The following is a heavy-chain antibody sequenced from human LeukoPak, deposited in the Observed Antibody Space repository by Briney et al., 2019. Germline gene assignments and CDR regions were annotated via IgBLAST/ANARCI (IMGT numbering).Heavy chain of an antibody. CDR2: ISSDSTII. D-gene: IGHD3-9*01. CDR1: GFTFSSHS. J-gene: IGHJ5*02. V-gene: IGHV3-48*01. Sequence: GGSLRLSCAASGFTFSSHSMNWDRQAPGKGLEWISYISSDSTIIHYADSGKGRFTISRDDAKSSLYMQMNSLRAEDTAIYYCAKVPRQHDNWFDPWGQGTLVTVSS. CDR3: AKVPRQHDNWFDP.